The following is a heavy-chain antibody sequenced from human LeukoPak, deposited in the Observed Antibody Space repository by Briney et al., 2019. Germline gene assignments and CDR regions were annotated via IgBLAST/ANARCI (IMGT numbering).Heavy chain of an antibody. CDR3: ARVATSGY. J-gene: IGHJ4*02. CDR2: ISSSSTDK. V-gene: IGHV3-21*01. D-gene: IGHD7-27*01. CDR1: GFTFSSYS. Sequence: GGSLRLSCAASGFTFSSYSMNGVRQAPGKGLEWVSSISSSSTDKYYVDSVKGRFTISRDNAKNSLYLQMNSLRAEDTAVYYCARVATSGYWGQGTLVTVSS.